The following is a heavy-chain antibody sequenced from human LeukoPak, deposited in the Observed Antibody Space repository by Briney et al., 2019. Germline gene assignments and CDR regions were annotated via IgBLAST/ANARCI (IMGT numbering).Heavy chain of an antibody. D-gene: IGHD6-13*01. V-gene: IGHV4-39*07. CDR2: IYYSGST. Sequence: SETLSLTCTVSGGSISSSSYYWGWIRQPPGKGLEWIGSIYYSGSTYYNPSLKSRVTISVDTSKNQFSLKLSSVTAADTAVYYCARVRIRGYSYGDGYSSSWGLYYFDYWGQGTLVTVSS. J-gene: IGHJ4*02. CDR1: GGSISSSSYY. CDR3: ARVRIRGYSYGDGYSSSWGLYYFDY.